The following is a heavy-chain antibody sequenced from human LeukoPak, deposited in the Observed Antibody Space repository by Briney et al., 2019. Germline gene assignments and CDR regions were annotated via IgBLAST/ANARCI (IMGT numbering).Heavy chain of an antibody. Sequence: GGSLRLSCAASGFTFHDHGMSWVRQVPGKGLERVSALNWNGDNTGYADSVKGRFTISRDNAKKSLYLQMNSLTAEDTAYYYCAREEGPYFDCWGQGTLVTVSS. V-gene: IGHV3-20*04. CDR1: GFTFHDHG. CDR3: AREEGPYFDC. CDR2: LNWNGDNT. J-gene: IGHJ4*02.